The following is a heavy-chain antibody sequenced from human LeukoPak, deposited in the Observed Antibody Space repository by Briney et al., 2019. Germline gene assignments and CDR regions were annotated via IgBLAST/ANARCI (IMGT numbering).Heavy chain of an antibody. CDR2: IYHSGRT. Sequence: SETLSLTCTVSGYSISSGYYWGWIRQPPGQGLEWIGSIYHSGRTYYNPSLKSRVTISVDTSKNQFSLKLSSVTAADTAVYYCARVGIAVAGYNWFDPWGQGTLVTVSS. CDR3: ARVGIAVAGYNWFDP. CDR1: GYSISSGYY. V-gene: IGHV4-38-2*02. D-gene: IGHD6-19*01. J-gene: IGHJ5*02.